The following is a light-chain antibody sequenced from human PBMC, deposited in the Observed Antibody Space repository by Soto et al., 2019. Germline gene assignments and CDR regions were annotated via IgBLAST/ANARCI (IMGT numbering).Light chain of an antibody. J-gene: IGKJ3*01. Sequence: EIVMTQSPATLSVSPGERATLSCRASQSVSRNLAWYQQKPCQAPRLLIYGASTRAIGIPARFSGSGSGTEFILTISSLQSEDFAVYYCQQYNNWPPGTFGPGTKVDIK. CDR2: GAS. CDR3: QQYNNWPPGT. CDR1: QSVSRN. V-gene: IGKV3-15*01.